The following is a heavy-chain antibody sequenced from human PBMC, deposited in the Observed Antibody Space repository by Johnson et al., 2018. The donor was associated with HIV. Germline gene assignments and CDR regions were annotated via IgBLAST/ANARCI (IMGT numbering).Heavy chain of an antibody. CDR2: INWNGGSA. CDR3: AKGVASTTVAAFDI. J-gene: IGHJ3*02. CDR1: GFTFSTYG. Sequence: VQLVESGGGLVQPGGSLRMSCVASGFTFSTYGMTWVRQAPGRGLEWVSGINWNGGSAGYTDSVRGRFTISRDSAQNSVSLQMNSLRAEDTALYYCAKGVASTTVAAFDIWGPGTMVTVSS. V-gene: IGHV3-20*04. D-gene: IGHD4-17*01.